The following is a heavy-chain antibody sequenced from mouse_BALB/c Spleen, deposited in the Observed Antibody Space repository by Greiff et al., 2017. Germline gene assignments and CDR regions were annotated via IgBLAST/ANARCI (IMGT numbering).Heavy chain of an antibody. CDR2: ISSGGSYT. CDR3: ARHGNGYYGSSKPSMDY. Sequence: EVMLVESGGGLVKPGGSLKLSCAASGFTFSSYAMSWVRQTPEKRLEWVATISSGGSYTYYPDSVKGRFTISRDNAKNTLYLQMSSLRSEDTAMYYCARHGNGYYGSSKPSMDYWGQGTSVTVSS. J-gene: IGHJ4*01. CDR1: GFTFSSYA. D-gene: IGHD1-1*01. V-gene: IGHV5-9-3*01.